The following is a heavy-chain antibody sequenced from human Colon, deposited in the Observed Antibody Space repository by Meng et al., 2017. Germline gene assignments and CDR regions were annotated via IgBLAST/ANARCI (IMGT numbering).Heavy chain of an antibody. D-gene: IGHD1-20*01. V-gene: IGHV3-23*01. CDR1: GFIFTNFA. J-gene: IGHJ4*02. CDR2: IDMSGDIA. Sequence: GESLKISCVASGFIFTNFAMTWVRQSPGKGLEWVSGIDMSGDIAYYADSVKGRFTISRYNSKNTVFLQMYSLRAEDTAIYYCAQGLITGAKITTDGWGQGTVVTVFS. CDR3: AQGLITGAKITTDG.